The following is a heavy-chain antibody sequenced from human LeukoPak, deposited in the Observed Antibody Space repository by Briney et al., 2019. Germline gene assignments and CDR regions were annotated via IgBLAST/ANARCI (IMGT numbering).Heavy chain of an antibody. CDR1: GGSISSYY. J-gene: IGHJ3*02. Sequence: PSETLSLTCTVSGGSISSYYWSWIRQPPGKGLEWIGYIYYSGSTNYNPSLKSRVTISVDTSKNQFSLKLSSVTAADTAVYYCARAKSNYDILTGYTGTAAFDIWGQGTMVTVSS. V-gene: IGHV4-59*01. D-gene: IGHD3-9*01. CDR3: ARAKSNYDILTGYTGTAAFDI. CDR2: IYYSGST.